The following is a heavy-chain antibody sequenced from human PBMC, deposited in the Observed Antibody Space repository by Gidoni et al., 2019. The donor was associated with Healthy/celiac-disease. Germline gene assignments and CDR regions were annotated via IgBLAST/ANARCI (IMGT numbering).Heavy chain of an antibody. J-gene: IGHJ3*02. CDR3: ASPRGATHDAFDI. Sequence: STYYNPSLKSRVTISVDTSKNQFSLKLSSVTAADTAVYYCASPRGATHDAFDIWGQGTMVTVSS. D-gene: IGHD1-26*01. CDR2: ST. V-gene: IGHV4-31*02.